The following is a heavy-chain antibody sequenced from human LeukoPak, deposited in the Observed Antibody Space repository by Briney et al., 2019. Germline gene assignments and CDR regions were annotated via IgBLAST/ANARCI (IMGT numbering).Heavy chain of an antibody. V-gene: IGHV3-23*01. D-gene: IGHD3-22*01. Sequence: GGSLRLSCAASGFTFSNYEMNWVRQVPGKGLEWVAYIVDSGNNKQYADSVKGRFTISRDNSKNTLYLQMNSLRAEDTAVYYCAKLLYYYDSSQPYWGQGTLVTVSS. CDR3: AKLLYYYDSSQPY. J-gene: IGHJ4*02. CDR2: IVDSGNNK. CDR1: GFTFSNYE.